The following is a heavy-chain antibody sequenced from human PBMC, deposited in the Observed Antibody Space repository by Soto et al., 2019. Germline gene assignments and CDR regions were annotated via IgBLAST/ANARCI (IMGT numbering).Heavy chain of an antibody. V-gene: IGHV4-34*01. CDR2: IYYSGTT. J-gene: IGHJ6*02. CDR3: ARDTTGLTIFGVVRESSGVDV. Sequence: QVQLQQWGAGLLKPSETLSLTCAVYGGSFSGYYWSWIRQHPGRGLEWIGFIYYSGTTYYNPSLKGRVTISVDTSKNQFSLKLSSVTAADTAVYYCARDTTGLTIFGVVRESSGVDVWGQGTTVTVSS. D-gene: IGHD3-3*01. CDR1: GGSFSGYY.